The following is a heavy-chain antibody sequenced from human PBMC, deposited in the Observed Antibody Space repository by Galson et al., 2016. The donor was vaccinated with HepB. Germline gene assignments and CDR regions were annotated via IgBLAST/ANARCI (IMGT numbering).Heavy chain of an antibody. CDR1: GASISGTEYY. V-gene: IGHV4-39*01. CDR3: ATGIVVAGKMYYYYMDV. J-gene: IGHJ6*03. D-gene: IGHD6-19*01. CDR2: FYYTDDT. Sequence: SETLSLTCTVSGASISGTEYYWGWIRQPPGGGLEWIGSFYYTDDTYYNPSLKSRVAMSVDRAKNQFSLRLDSVTAADTGVYYCATGIVVAGKMYYYYMDVWGQGTTVTVSS.